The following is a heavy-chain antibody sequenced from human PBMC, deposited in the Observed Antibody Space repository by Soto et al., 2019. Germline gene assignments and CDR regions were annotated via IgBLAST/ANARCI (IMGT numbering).Heavy chain of an antibody. D-gene: IGHD3-3*01. V-gene: IGHV3-23*01. CDR2: ISGSGGST. Sequence: PGGSLRLSCAASGFTFSSYAMSWVRQAPGKGLEWVSAISGSGGSTYYADSVKGRFTISRDNSKNTLYLQMNSLRAEDTAVYYCAKSGRAPLESLPGSLDYWGQGTLVTVSS. CDR3: AKSGRAPLESLPGSLDY. J-gene: IGHJ4*02. CDR1: GFTFSSYA.